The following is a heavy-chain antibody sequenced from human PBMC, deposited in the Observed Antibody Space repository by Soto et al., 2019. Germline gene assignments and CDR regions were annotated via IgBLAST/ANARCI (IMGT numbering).Heavy chain of an antibody. V-gene: IGHV3-66*01. J-gene: IGHJ6*03. Sequence: EVQLVESGGDLVQPGGSLRLSCAASGFTVSSKYMRWVRQAPGKELEWVSLIQSGGSTFYVASVKGRFTISRDNSKNTLYLQMNILRAEDTAVYYGARDDVHWIGGSCYGVPIDVWGKGATVTVSS. CDR2: IQSGGST. CDR3: ARDDVHWIGGSCYGVPIDV. CDR1: GFTVSSKY. D-gene: IGHD2-15*01.